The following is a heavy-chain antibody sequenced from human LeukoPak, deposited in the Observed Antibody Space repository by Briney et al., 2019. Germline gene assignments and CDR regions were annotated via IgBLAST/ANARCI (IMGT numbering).Heavy chain of an antibody. Sequence: PVKVSCKASGGTFDNTAVNWLRQAPGQGLEWMGRIFFTLGSGTFAQKLQGRVRFSADKATNTAYMELSSLRPEDTAIYYCARVDHDSRPYSHRGPQNWFDPWGQGTRVTVSS. V-gene: IGHV1-69*04. CDR2: IFFTLGSG. CDR1: GGTFDNTA. CDR3: ARVDHDSRPYSHRGPQNWFDP. D-gene: IGHD3-22*01. J-gene: IGHJ5*02.